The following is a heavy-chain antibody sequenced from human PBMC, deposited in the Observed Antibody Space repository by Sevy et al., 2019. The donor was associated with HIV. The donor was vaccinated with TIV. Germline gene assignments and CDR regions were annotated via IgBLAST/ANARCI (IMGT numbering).Heavy chain of an antibody. CDR3: ARDGSGLIFDY. CDR2: IFYTGTT. J-gene: IGHJ4*02. D-gene: IGHD6-25*01. V-gene: IGHV4-59*01. Sequence: SETLSLTCTVSGGSISSYYWSWIRQPPGRRLEWIESIFYTGTTNYNPSLKSRVTISVDTSKSQVSLKVTSVTAADTAVYFCARDGSGLIFDYWGQGTLVTVSS. CDR1: GGSISSYY.